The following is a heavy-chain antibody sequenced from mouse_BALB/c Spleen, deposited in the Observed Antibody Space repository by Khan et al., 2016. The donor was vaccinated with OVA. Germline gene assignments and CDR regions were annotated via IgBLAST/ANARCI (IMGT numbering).Heavy chain of an antibody. CDR1: GYTFTNYG. J-gene: IGHJ4*01. D-gene: IGHD2-10*01. CDR2: INTYTGEP. V-gene: IGHV9-3-1*01. CDR3: ARPPYFSYVMVY. Sequence: QIQLVQSGPELKKPGETVKISCKASGYTFTNYGMNWVKQAPGKGLKWMGWINTYTGEPTYADDFKGRFAFSLDTSASHSYLQINNLTHDDTATYFCARPPYFSYVMVYWGQGTSVTVSS.